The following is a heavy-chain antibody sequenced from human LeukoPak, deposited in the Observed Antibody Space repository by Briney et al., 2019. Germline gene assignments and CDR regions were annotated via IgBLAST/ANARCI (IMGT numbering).Heavy chain of an antibody. CDR2: IYYSGST. V-gene: IGHV4-39*01. CDR3: ARLRGEEISNWFDP. Sequence: SETLSLTCTVSGGSISSSSYYWGWIRQPPGKGLEWTGSIYYSGSTYYNPSLKSRVTISVDTSKNQFSLKLSSVTAADTAVYYCARLRGEEISNWFDPWGQGTLVTVSS. J-gene: IGHJ5*02. CDR1: GGSISSSSYY. D-gene: IGHD3-10*01.